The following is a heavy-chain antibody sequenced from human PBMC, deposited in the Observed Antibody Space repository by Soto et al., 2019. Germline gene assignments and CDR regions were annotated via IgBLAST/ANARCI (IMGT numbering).Heavy chain of an antibody. Sequence: EVQLLESGGGLGQPGGSLRLSCAASGFTFSSYAMSWVRQAPGKGLEWVSAISGSGGSTYYADSVKGRFTISRDNSKNTLYLPRNSLRAADTAVYYCAKEGPGRSLYGMDVWGQGTTVTVSS. V-gene: IGHV3-23*01. CDR1: GFTFSSYA. CDR3: AKEGPGRSLYGMDV. CDR2: ISGSGGST. J-gene: IGHJ6*01.